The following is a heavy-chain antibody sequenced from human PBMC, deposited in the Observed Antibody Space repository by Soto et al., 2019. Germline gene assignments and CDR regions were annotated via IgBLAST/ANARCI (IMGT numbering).Heavy chain of an antibody. Sequence: ERQLVQSGAEVKKPGESLRISCKGSGYSFTTYWIGWVRQMPGKGLEWMGIIFPGDSDTRYSPSFQGQVTISVDKSITTAYLQWTSLKASDTAIYFCVRPEDGGKPGFFHHWGQGTQVTVSS. J-gene: IGHJ1*01. V-gene: IGHV5-51*01. CDR1: GYSFTTYW. D-gene: IGHD2-15*01. CDR2: IFPGDSDT. CDR3: VRPEDGGKPGFFHH.